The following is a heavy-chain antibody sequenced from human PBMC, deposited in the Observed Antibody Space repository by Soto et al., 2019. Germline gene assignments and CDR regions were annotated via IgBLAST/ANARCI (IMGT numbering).Heavy chain of an antibody. CDR1: GFTFSSYW. J-gene: IGHJ3*02. CDR2: INSDGSST. D-gene: IGHD2-15*01. V-gene: IGHV3-74*01. CDR3: ARGYCSGGSCYEGYAFDI. Sequence: GGSLSLSCAASGFTFSSYWMHWVRQAPGKGLVWVSRINSDGSSTSYADSVKGRFTISRDNAKNTLYLQMNSLRAEDTAVYYCARGYCSGGSCYEGYAFDIWGQGTMVTVSS.